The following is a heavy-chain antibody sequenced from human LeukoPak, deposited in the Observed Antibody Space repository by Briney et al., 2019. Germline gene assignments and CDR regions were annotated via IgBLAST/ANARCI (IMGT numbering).Heavy chain of an antibody. V-gene: IGHV1-69*13. CDR3: ASHMSVTYNFDY. D-gene: IGHD4-17*01. Sequence: SVKVSCKASGGTFSSYAISWVRQAPGQGLEWMGGIIPIFGTANYAQKFQGRVTITADESTSTAYMELSSLRSEDTAVYYCASHMSVTYNFDYWGQGTLVTVFS. CDR2: IIPIFGTA. J-gene: IGHJ4*02. CDR1: GGTFSSYA.